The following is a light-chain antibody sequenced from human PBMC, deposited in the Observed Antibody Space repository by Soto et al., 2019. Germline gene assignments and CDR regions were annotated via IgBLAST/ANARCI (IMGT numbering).Light chain of an antibody. CDR2: DAS. CDR1: RSISDW. V-gene: IGKV1-5*01. J-gene: IGKJ1*01. Sequence: DIQMTQSPSTLPPSVGDRVTITCRASRSISDWLAWYQQKPGKAPKLLIFDASSLKSGVPSRFSGSGSGTEFTLTISGLQPDDVATYYCLQYSSHSWTFGQGTKVEIK. CDR3: LQYSSHSWT.